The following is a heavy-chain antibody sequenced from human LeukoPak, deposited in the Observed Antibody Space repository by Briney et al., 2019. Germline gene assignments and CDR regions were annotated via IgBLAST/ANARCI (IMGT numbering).Heavy chain of an antibody. J-gene: IGHJ6*02. D-gene: IGHD6-13*01. CDR3: ARDLGSSSWTYYYGMDV. Sequence: ASVNVSCTASGYIITSYHMHWVRQAPGQGPEWIGIINPSGGSTSYARKFQGRVTWTRDTSTSTVYMELSSLRSDDTAVYYCARDLGSSSWTYYYGMDVWGQGTTVTVSS. CDR2: INPSGGST. CDR1: GYIITSYH. V-gene: IGHV1-46*01.